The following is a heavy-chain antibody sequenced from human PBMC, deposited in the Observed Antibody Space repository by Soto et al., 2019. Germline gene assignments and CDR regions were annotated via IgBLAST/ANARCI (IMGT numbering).Heavy chain of an antibody. J-gene: IGHJ6*04. CDR3: ARDKDRLQLGGNYYYILYV. V-gene: IGHV1-69*05. CDR1: GGTFTNSA. Sequence: QVQLEQSGAEVKKPGSSVKVSCKASGGTFTNSAISWVRQAPGQGLEWMGGIMPIFRTPDYAQKFQGRVTITTAESTSTVSRELSGLRSDDTAVYYCARDKDRLQLGGNYYYILYVGGKGTTVTVSS. D-gene: IGHD5-12*01. CDR2: IMPIFRTP.